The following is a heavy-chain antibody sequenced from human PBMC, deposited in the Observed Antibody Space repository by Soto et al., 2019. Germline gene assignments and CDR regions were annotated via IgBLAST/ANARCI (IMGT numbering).Heavy chain of an antibody. V-gene: IGHV3-23*01. CDR2: ISGSAEIT. Sequence: GGSLRLSCAASGFTFSTYAMSWVRQAPGKGLEWVSAISGSAEITYYADSVKGRFTISRDNSKNTLYLQMNSLRAEDTAVYYCAKDREGPTKYYYYGMDVWGQGTTVTVSS. J-gene: IGHJ6*02. CDR3: AKDREGPTKYYYYGMDV. D-gene: IGHD1-1*01. CDR1: GFTFSTYA.